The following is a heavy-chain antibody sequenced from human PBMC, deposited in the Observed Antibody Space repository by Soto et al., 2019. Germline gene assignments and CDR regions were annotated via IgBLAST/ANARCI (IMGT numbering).Heavy chain of an antibody. CDR3: ARDRSREAGYNWFDP. CDR1: GFTFSSYW. J-gene: IGHJ5*02. Sequence: GGSLRLSCAASGFTFSSYWMSWVRQAPGKGLEWVANIKQDGSEKYYVDSVKGRFTISRDNAKNSLYLQMNSLRAEDTAVYYCARDRSREAGYNWFDPWGQGTLVTVSS. CDR2: IKQDGSEK. V-gene: IGHV3-7*01.